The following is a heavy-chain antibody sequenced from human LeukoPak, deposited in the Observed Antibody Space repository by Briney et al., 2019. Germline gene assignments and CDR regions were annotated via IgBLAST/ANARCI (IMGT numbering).Heavy chain of an antibody. CDR2: IYYSGST. CDR1: GGSISSSDYY. Sequence: PSETLSLTCTVSGGSISSSDYYWSWIRQPPGKGLEWIGYIYYSGSTSYNPSLKSRVTISVDTSKNQFSLKLSSVTAADTAVYYCAREQWGDCRSASCYYFDYWGQGTLVTVSS. J-gene: IGHJ4*02. CDR3: AREQWGDCRSASCYYFDY. V-gene: IGHV4-30-4*01. D-gene: IGHD2-2*01.